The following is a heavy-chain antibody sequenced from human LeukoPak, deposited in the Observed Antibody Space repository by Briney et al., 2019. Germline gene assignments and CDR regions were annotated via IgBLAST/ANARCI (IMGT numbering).Heavy chain of an antibody. V-gene: IGHV2-5*02. D-gene: IGHD3-10*01. J-gene: IGHJ5*02. CDR3: AHRRRSSGSGNWFDP. CDR1: GFSLTTSGVG. Sequence: SGPTLVNPTQTLTLTCTFSGFSLTTSGVGVAWIRQPPGKALEWLALIYWDGDKRYSPSLESSLTITKDTSKSQVVLTLTNMDPVDTATYYCAHRRRSSGSGNWFDPWGQGTLVTVSS. CDR2: IYWDGDK.